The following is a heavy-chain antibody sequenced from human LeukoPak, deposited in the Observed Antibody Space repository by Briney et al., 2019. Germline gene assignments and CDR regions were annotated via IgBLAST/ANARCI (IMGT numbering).Heavy chain of an antibody. V-gene: IGHV1-8*01. CDR3: ARGPGDYYYYYYYMDV. CDR2: MNPNSGNT. J-gene: IGHJ6*03. D-gene: IGHD3-10*01. CDR1: GYTFTSYD. Sequence: ASVKVSCKASGYTFTSYDINWVRQATGQGLEWMGWMNPNSGNTGYAQKFQGRVTMTRNTSISTAYMGLSSLRSEDTAVYYCARGPGDYYYYYYYMDVWGKGTTVTVSS.